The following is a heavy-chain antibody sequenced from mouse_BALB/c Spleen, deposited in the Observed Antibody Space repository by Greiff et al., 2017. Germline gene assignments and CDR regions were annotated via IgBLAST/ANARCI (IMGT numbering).Heavy chain of an antibody. J-gene: IGHJ2*01. Sequence: ESGGGLVKPGGSLKLSCAASGFTFSSYAMSWVRQTPEKRLEWVASISSGGSTYYPDSVKGRFTISRDNARNILYLQMSSLRSEDTAMYYCARGWYGSSYGFDYWGQGTTLTVSS. CDR3: ARGWYGSSYGFDY. CDR1: GFTFSSYA. V-gene: IGHV5-6-5*01. CDR2: ISSGGST. D-gene: IGHD1-1*01.